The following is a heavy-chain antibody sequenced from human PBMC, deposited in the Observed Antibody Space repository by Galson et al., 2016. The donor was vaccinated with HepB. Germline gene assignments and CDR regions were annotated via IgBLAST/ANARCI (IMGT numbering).Heavy chain of an antibody. CDR2: IKNDGTTT. J-gene: IGHJ4*02. D-gene: IGHD6-19*01. Sequence: SLRLSCAASGITFSRYWMHWVRQAPGKGLVWVSHIKNDGTTTNYADSVRGRFIISRDNAKNTLYLQMNSLRAEDKAVYYCARLSLVSAGTVDYWGQGTLVVVSS. CDR1: GITFSRYW. V-gene: IGHV3-74*01. CDR3: ARLSLVSAGTVDY.